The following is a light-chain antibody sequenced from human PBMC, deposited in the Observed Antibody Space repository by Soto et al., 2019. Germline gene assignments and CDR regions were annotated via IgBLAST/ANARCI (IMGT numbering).Light chain of an antibody. CDR2: SAS. CDR1: QYISYA. CDR3: QHRHSYPIT. Sequence: DIRLTQSPSFLSASVGDRVSITCRASQYISYALAWYQQEPGKAPKLLIHSASTLQSGVPSRFSGSGSGTQFTLTISSLQPEDFGTYYCQHRHSYPITFGQGTRLEIK. J-gene: IGKJ5*01. V-gene: IGKV1-9*01.